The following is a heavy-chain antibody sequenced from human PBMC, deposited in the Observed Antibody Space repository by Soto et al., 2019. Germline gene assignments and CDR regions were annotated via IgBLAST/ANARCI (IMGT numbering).Heavy chain of an antibody. J-gene: IGHJ6*02. Sequence: PGGSLRLSCAASGFTFSSYAMSWVRQAPGKGLEWVSAISGSGGSTYYADSVKGRFTISRDNSKNTLYLQMNSLRAEDTAVYYCAKGGYYGSGSYYNGSIYYYYGMDVWGQGTTVTVSS. CDR1: GFTFSSYA. D-gene: IGHD3-10*01. CDR3: AKGGYYGSGSYYNGSIYYYYGMDV. V-gene: IGHV3-23*01. CDR2: ISGSGGST.